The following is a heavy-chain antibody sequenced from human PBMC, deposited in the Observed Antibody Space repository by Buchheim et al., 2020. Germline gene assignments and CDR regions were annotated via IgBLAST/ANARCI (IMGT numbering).Heavy chain of an antibody. J-gene: IGHJ6*02. D-gene: IGHD4-11*01. V-gene: IGHV4-59*01. CDR3: ARDLRTTVTFGYYYYYGMDV. CDR1: GGSISSYY. CDR2: IYYSGST. Sequence: QVQLQESGPGLVKPSGTLSLTCTVSGGSISSYYWSWIRQPPGKGLEWIGYIYYSGSTNYNTSLKSRVTISVDTSKNQFSLKLSSVTAADTAVYYCARDLRTTVTFGYYYYYGMDVWGQGTT.